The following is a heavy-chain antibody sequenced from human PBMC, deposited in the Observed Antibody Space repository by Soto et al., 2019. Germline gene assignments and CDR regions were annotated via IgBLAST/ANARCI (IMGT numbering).Heavy chain of an antibody. CDR1: GFIFSTYA. D-gene: IGHD3-22*01. CDR2: ISGSGGST. CDR3: AKSRALGLSGYYRLGLDC. V-gene: IGHV3-23*01. J-gene: IGHJ4*02. Sequence: PGGSLRLSCAASGFIFSTYAMSWVRQAPGKGLEWVSGISGSGGSTYYADSVKGRFTISRDNSKNTLYLQLNSLRAEDTAVYYCAKSRALGLSGYYRLGLDCWGQGILVTVSS.